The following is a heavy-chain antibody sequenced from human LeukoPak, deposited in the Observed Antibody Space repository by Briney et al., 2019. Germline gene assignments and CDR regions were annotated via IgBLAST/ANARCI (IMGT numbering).Heavy chain of an antibody. CDR3: ASFGISWRSSY. J-gene: IGHJ4*02. Sequence: GGSLRLSCAASGSSFSSHRVHWVRQAPGKGLVWVSRISDDGSYTSNVDSVKGRFTISRDNVNNMLYLHMNSLRAEDTAVYYCASFGISWRSSYWGQGTLVTVSS. CDR2: ISDDGSYT. D-gene: IGHD2-21*01. CDR1: GSSFSSHR. V-gene: IGHV3-74*01.